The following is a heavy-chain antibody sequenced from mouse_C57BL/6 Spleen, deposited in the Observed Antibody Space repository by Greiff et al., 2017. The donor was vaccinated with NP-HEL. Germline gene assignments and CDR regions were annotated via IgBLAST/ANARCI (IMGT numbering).Heavy chain of an antibody. D-gene: IGHD2-5*01. CDR2: IDPSDSYT. V-gene: IGHV1-50*01. Sequence: QVQLKQPGAELVKPGASVKLSCKASGYTFTSYWMQWVKQRPGQGLEWIGEIDPSDSYTNYNQTFKGKATLTVDTSSSTAYMQLSSLTSEDSAVYYCARGPSNYEGNWYFEVWGTGTTVTVSS. J-gene: IGHJ1*03. CDR3: ARGPSNYEGNWYFEV. CDR1: GYTFTSYW.